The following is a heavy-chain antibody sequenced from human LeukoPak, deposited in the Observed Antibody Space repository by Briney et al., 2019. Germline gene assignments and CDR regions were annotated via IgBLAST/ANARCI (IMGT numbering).Heavy chain of an antibody. J-gene: IGHJ4*02. V-gene: IGHV1-69*05. Sequence: SVKVSCKAPGGTFSSYAISWVRQAPGQGLEWMGRIIPIFGTANYAQKFQGRVTITTDESTSTAYMELSSLRSEDTAVYYCARGYGGVNYYDSSGYYFDYWGQGTLVTVSS. D-gene: IGHD3-22*01. CDR3: ARGYGGVNYYDSSGYYFDY. CDR2: IIPIFGTA. CDR1: GGTFSSYA.